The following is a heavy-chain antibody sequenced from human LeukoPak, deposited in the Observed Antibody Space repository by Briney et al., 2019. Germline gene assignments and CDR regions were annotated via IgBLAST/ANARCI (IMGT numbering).Heavy chain of an antibody. J-gene: IGHJ6*03. CDR2: IYSGGTT. D-gene: IGHD6-19*01. Sequence: GGSLRLSCAASGFTVSSNYMSWVRQAPGKGLEWVSVIYSGGTTYYADSVEGRFTISRDNSKNTLYLQMNSLRAEDTAVYYCARDRAVAGSGWYYYYMDVWGKGTTVTISS. CDR3: ARDRAVAGSGWYYYYMDV. V-gene: IGHV3-53*01. CDR1: GFTVSSNY.